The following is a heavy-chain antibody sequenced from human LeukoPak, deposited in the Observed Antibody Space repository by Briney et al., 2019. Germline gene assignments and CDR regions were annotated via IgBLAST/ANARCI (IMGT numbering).Heavy chain of an antibody. CDR3: ARAGPPNYDFWSGYAANYYYYYGMDV. CDR2: IWYDGNNK. Sequence: GGSLRLSCAASGFTFSSYGMHWVRQAPGKGLEWVAVIWYDGNNKYYADSVKGRFTISRDNSKNTLYLQMNSLRAEDTAVYYCARAGPPNYDFWSGYAANYYYYYGMDVWGQGTTVTVSS. D-gene: IGHD3-3*01. J-gene: IGHJ6*02. V-gene: IGHV3-33*01. CDR1: GFTFSSYG.